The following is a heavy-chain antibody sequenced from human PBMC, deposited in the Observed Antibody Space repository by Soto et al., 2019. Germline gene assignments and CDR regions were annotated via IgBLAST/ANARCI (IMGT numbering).Heavy chain of an antibody. V-gene: IGHV3-21*01. Sequence: GGSLRLSCAASGFTFSSYSMNWVRQAPGKGLEWVSSISTSSSYIYYADSVKGRFTISRDNAKNSLYLHMNSLRAEDTAVYYCARDDPLGIAARDNYYYYGMDVWGQGTTVTVSS. CDR2: ISTSSSYI. D-gene: IGHD6-6*01. CDR1: GFTFSSYS. CDR3: ARDDPLGIAARDNYYYYGMDV. J-gene: IGHJ6*02.